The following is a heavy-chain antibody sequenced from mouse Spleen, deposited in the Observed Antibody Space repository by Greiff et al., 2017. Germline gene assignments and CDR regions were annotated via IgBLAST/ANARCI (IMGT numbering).Heavy chain of an antibody. J-gene: IGHJ2*01. D-gene: IGHD1-2*01. CDR2: ISSGGGNT. V-gene: IGHV5-9*04. Sequence: EVKVVESGGGLVKLGGSLKLSCAASGFTFSSYAMSWVRQTPEKRLEWVATISSGGGNTYYPDSVKGRFTISRDNAKNTLYLQMSSLKSEDTAMYYCARQFYGYDYFDYWGQGTTLTVSS. CDR1: GFTFSSYA. CDR3: ARQFYGYDYFDY.